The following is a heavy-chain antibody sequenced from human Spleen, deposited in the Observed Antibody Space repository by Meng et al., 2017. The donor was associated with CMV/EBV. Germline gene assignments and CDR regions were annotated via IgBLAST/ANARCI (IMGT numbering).Heavy chain of an antibody. D-gene: IGHD1/OR15-1a*01. CDR2: IIPIFGTA. J-gene: IGHJ6*02. V-gene: IGHV1-69*05. CDR3: AVLEHNIADLVYYYYGMDV. CDR1: GGTFSRYT. Sequence: SVKVSCKASGGTFSRYTLSWVRQAPGQGLEWIGRIIPIFGTANYAQKFQGRVTITTDESTSTAYMELSSLRSEDTAVYYCAVLEHNIADLVYYYYGMDVWGQGTTVTVSS.